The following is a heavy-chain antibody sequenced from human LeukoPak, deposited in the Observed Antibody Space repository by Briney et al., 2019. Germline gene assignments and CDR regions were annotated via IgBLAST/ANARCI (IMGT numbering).Heavy chain of an antibody. Sequence: ASVKVFCKASGGTFSSYAISWVRQAPGQGLEWMGGIIPIFGTANYAQKFQGRVTITADESTSTAYMELSSLRSEDTAVYYCAGRPGVVITYFDYWGQGTLVTVSS. J-gene: IGHJ4*02. CDR2: IIPIFGTA. V-gene: IGHV1-69*13. CDR3: AGRPGVVITYFDY. D-gene: IGHD3-22*01. CDR1: GGTFSSYA.